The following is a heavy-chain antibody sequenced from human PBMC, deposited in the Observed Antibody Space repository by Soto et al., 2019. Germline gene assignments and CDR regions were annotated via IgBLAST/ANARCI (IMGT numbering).Heavy chain of an antibody. CDR1: GFTFSSYG. J-gene: IGHJ4*02. V-gene: IGHV3-33*01. CDR3: ARGREHQLVIDY. Sequence: QVQLAESGGGVVQPGRSLRLSSAASGFTFSSYGMHWVRQAPGKGLEWVAVIWDDGSNKYYTDSVKGRFTISRDNSKNTLYLQMNSLRAEDTAVYYCARGREHQLVIDYWGQGTLVTVSS. D-gene: IGHD6-13*01. CDR2: IWDDGSNK.